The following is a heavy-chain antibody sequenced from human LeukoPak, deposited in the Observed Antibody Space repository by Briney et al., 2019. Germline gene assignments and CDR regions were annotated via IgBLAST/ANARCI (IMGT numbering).Heavy chain of an antibody. D-gene: IGHD5-12*01. CDR3: ARGRLVATITGYYYYYMDV. CDR1: GYTFTSYA. Sequence: VASVKVSCKASGYTFTSYAMHWVRQAPGQRLEWMGWINAGNGNTKYSQEFQGRVTITRDTSASTAYMELSSLGSEDMAVYYCARGRLVATITGYYYYYMDVWGKGTTVTVSS. CDR2: INAGNGNT. J-gene: IGHJ6*03. V-gene: IGHV1-3*03.